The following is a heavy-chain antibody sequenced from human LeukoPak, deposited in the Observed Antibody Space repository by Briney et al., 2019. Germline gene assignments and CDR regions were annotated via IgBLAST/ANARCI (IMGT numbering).Heavy chain of an antibody. V-gene: IGHV3-30*18. CDR2: ISYDGSNK. Sequence: GRSLRLSCAASGFTFSSYGMHWVRQAPGKGLEWVAVISYDGSNKYYADSVKGRFTISRDNSKNTLYLQMNSLRAEDTAVYYCAKASFMITLGGVIDHWGQGTLVTVSS. J-gene: IGHJ5*02. CDR1: GFTFSSYG. CDR3: AKASFMITLGGVIDH. D-gene: IGHD3-16*01.